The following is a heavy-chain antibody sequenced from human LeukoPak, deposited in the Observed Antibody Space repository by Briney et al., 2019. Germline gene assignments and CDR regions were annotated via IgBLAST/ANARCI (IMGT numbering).Heavy chain of an antibody. J-gene: IGHJ5*02. CDR3: ASLPGLKNKLGIAAAGSLAP. Sequence: SETLSLTCTVSGGSISSSSYYWGCIRQPQGKGLEWIGSIYYSGSTYYNPSLKRRVTISVDTSKTQFFLKLSSGTAAATAVYYCASLPGLKNKLGIAAAGSLAPWGQGTLVTVSS. D-gene: IGHD6-13*01. CDR2: IYYSGST. CDR1: GGSISSSSYY. V-gene: IGHV4-39*01.